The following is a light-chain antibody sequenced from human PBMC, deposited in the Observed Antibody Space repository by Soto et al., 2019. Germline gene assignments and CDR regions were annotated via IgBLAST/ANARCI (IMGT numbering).Light chain of an antibody. J-gene: IGLJ2*01. CDR1: SSDVGGYNY. V-gene: IGLV2-8*01. Sequence: QSALTQPPSASGSPGQSVTISCTGTSSDVGGYNYVSWYQQHPGKAPKLMIYEVSKRPSGVPDRFSGSKSGNTASLTVSGLQAEDEADYYFRSSAGSTHVVFGGGTKLTVL. CDR2: EVS. CDR3: RSSAGSTHVV.